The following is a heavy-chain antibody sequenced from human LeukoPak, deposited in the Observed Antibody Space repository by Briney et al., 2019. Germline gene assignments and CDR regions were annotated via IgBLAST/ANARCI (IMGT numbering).Heavy chain of an antibody. V-gene: IGHV1-2*02. CDR3: AREDYGGNSGFSAFDI. Sequence: ASVKVSCKASGYTFTGYYMHWVRQAPGQGLEWMGWINPNSGGTNYAQKFQGRVTMTRDTSISTAYMELSRLRSDDTAVYYCAREDYGGNSGFSAFDIWGQGTMVTVSS. CDR1: GYTFTGYY. J-gene: IGHJ3*02. D-gene: IGHD4-23*01. CDR2: INPNSGGT.